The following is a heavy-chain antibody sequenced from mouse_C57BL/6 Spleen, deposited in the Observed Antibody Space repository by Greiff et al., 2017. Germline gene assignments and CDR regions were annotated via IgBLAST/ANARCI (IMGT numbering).Heavy chain of an antibody. J-gene: IGHJ4*01. CDR3: ARDRTGTDYYAMDD. V-gene: IGHV5-4*01. Sequence: EVMLVESGGGLVKPGGSLKLSCAASGFTFSSYAMSWVRQTPEKRLEWVATISDGGSYTYYPDNVKGRFTISRDNAKNNLYLQMSHLKSEDTAMXYCARDRTGTDYYAMDDWGQGTSVTVSS. D-gene: IGHD4-1*01. CDR2: ISDGGSYT. CDR1: GFTFSSYA.